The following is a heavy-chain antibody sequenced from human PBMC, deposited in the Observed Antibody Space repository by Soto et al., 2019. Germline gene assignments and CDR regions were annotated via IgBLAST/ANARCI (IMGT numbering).Heavy chain of an antibody. Sequence: QVQLQESGPGLVKPSQTLSLTCTVSGGSISSGGYYWSWIRQHPGKGLEWIGYIYYSGSTYYNPSLNSRVTISVDTSKNQFSLKLSSVTAADTAMYYCAREGLRGPIYYGMDVWGQGTTVTVSS. V-gene: IGHV4-31*03. CDR1: GGSISSGGYY. CDR3: AREGLRGPIYYGMDV. J-gene: IGHJ6*02. D-gene: IGHD4-17*01. CDR2: IYYSGST.